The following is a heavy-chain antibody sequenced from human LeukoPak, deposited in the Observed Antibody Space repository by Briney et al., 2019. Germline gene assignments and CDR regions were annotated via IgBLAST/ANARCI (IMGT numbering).Heavy chain of an antibody. CDR2: ISWAGGST. D-gene: IGHD5-24*01. J-gene: IGHJ4*02. CDR1: GFTFDDYT. V-gene: IGHV3-43*01. Sequence: GGSLRLSCAASGFTFDDYTMHWVRQAPGKGLEWVSLISWAGGSTYYAASVKGRFTISRNNSKNSLYLQMNSLRTEDTALYYCAKGEMATITEGYYFDYWGQGTLVTVSP. CDR3: AKGEMATITEGYYFDY.